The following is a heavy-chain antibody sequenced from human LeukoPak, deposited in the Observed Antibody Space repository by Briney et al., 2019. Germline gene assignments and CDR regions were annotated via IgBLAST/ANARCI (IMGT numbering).Heavy chain of an antibody. D-gene: IGHD5-18*01. CDR1: GFTFSSSG. V-gene: IGHV3-23*01. Sequence: GGSLRLSCAASGFTFSSSGMGRVRQAPGKGLECVSPITGSGGSTSYTDSVKGRFTISRDNSKNTLYLQMNSLRAEDTAVYYCAIGRNTGRQFYFYYRGQGTMVTVA. J-gene: IGHJ4*02. CDR2: ITGSGGST. CDR3: AIGRNTGRQFYFYY.